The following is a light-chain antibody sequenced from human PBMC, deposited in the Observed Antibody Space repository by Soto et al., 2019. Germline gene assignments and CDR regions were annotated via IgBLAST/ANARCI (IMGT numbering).Light chain of an antibody. CDR1: QGISSW. CDR2: KAS. V-gene: IGKV1-5*03. Sequence: IPIDPSPSFRSAIVRNRSTRTCRASQGISSWLAWYQQKPGKAPKLLIYKASSLESGVPSRFSGSGSGTEFTLTISSLQPDDFATYYCQQCNSYSQAFGQGTMVDVK. CDR3: QQCNSYSQA. J-gene: IGKJ1*01.